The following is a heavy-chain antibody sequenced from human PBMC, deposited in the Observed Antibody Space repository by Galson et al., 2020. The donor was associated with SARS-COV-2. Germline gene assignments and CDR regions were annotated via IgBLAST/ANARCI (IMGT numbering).Heavy chain of an antibody. CDR2: ISTSGSAI. CDR1: GFTFRTYE. J-gene: IGHJ4*02. CDR3: ASRGYSYGYGY. V-gene: IGHV3-48*03. D-gene: IGHD5-18*01. Sequence: TGGSLRLSCAASGFTFRTYEMNWVRQAPGQGLEWISYISTSGSAIYYSDSVKGRFTISRDNARNSLFLQMNSLRAEDTAHYYCASRGYSYGYGYWGQGTLVTVSS.